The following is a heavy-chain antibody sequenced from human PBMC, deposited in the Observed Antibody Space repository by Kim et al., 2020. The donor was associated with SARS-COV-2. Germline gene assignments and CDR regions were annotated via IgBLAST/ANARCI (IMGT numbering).Heavy chain of an antibody. V-gene: IGHV4-34*01. J-gene: IGHJ6*02. Sequence: SETLSLTCAVYGGSFSGYYWSWIRQPPGKGLEWIGEINHSGSTNYNPSLKSRVTISVDTSKNQFSLKLSSVTAADTAVYYCARGKVARGVKDYYYYGMDVWGQGTTVTVSS. CDR1: GGSFSGYY. CDR3: ARGKVARGVKDYYYYGMDV. D-gene: IGHD3-10*01. CDR2: INHSGST.